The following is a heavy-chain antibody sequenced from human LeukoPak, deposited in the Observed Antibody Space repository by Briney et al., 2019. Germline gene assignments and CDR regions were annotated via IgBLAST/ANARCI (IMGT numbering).Heavy chain of an antibody. CDR3: ARDSQKGYSSGWYGY. CDR1: GGSFSGYY. D-gene: IGHD6-19*01. J-gene: IGHJ4*02. Sequence: SETLSLTCAVYGGSFSGYYWSWLRQPPGKGLEWLGEINHSGSTNYNPSLKSRVTISVDTSKNQFSLKLSSVTAADTAVYYCARDSQKGYSSGWYGYWGQGTLVTVSS. CDR2: INHSGST. V-gene: IGHV4-34*01.